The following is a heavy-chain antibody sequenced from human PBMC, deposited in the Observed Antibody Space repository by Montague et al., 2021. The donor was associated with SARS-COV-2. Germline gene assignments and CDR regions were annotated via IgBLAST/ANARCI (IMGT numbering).Heavy chain of an antibody. J-gene: IGHJ5*02. CDR3: ARDPIYGSGSYYYNDP. CDR2: IYPRDSDT. D-gene: IGHD3-10*01. V-gene: IGHV5-51*03. CDR1: GYSFPTYW. Sequence: QSGEEVRTPGESLKISCKASGYSFPTYWIGWVRQMPGKGLEWMGAIYPRDSDTRYSPSFQGQVTISVDKSISTAYLQWSSLKASDTAMYYCARDPIYGSGSYYYNDPGGQGTLVTVSS.